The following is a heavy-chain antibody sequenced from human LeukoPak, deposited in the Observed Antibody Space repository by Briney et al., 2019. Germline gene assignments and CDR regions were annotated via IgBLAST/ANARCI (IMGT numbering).Heavy chain of an antibody. V-gene: IGHV4-34*01. CDR1: GGSFSGYY. CDR3: AGGRGEWELQYYFDY. Sequence: SETLSLTCAVYGGSFSGYYWSWIRQPPGKGLEWIGEINHSGSTNYNPSLKSRVTISVDTSKNQFSLKLSSVTAADTAVYYCAGGRGEWELQYYFDYWGQGTLVTVSS. CDR2: INHSGST. D-gene: IGHD1-26*01. J-gene: IGHJ4*02.